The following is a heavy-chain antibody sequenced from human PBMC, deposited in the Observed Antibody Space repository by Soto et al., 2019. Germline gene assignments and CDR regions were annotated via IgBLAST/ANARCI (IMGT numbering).Heavy chain of an antibody. D-gene: IGHD6-13*01. CDR1: GGTFSSYT. CDR2: IIPILGIA. V-gene: IGHV1-69*04. CDR3: ARESSHSLDY. J-gene: IGHJ4*02. Sequence: ASGKVSCKASGGTFSSYTISWVRQAPGQGLEWMGRIIPILGIANYAQKFQGRVTITADKSTSTAYMELSSLRSEDTAVYYRARESSHSLDYWGQGTLATV.